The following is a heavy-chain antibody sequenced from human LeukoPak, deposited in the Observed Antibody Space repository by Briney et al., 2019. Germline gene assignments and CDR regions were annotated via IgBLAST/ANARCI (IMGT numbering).Heavy chain of an antibody. J-gene: IGHJ4*02. CDR3: AKDHHMVRGVPFFY. D-gene: IGHD3-10*01. V-gene: IGHV3-23*01. CDR2: ISGSGGST. Sequence: PGGSLRLSCAASGFTFSSYGMSWVRQAPGKGLEWVSAISGSGGSTYYADSVKGRFTISRDNSKNTLYLQMNSLRAEDTAVYYCAKDHHMVRGVPFFYWGQGTLVTVSS. CDR1: GFTFSSYG.